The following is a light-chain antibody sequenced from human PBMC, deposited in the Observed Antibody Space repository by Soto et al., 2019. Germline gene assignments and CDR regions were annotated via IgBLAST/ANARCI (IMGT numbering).Light chain of an antibody. J-gene: IGKJ2*01. CDR3: LQHNSYPYT. Sequence: DIQMTQSPSAMSASVGDRVTITCRASQDISNYLAWFQQKPGKVPERLIYAASSLRSGVPSRFAGSGSGTEFTLTISGLQTEDFATYYCLQHNSYPYTFGQGTKLEIK. CDR2: AAS. CDR1: QDISNY. V-gene: IGKV1-17*03.